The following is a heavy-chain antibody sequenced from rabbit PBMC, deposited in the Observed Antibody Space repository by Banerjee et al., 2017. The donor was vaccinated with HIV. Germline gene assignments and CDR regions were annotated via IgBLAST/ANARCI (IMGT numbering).Heavy chain of an antibody. CDR2: INTSTGNT. V-gene: IGHV1S45*01. CDR1: GFSFSNKYV. D-gene: IGHD4-1*01. Sequence: QQQLVESGGGLVKPEGSLTLTCTASGFSFSNKYVMCWVRQAPGKGLEWIACINTSTGNTVYASWAKGRFTISSHNAQNTLYLQLNSLTAADTASYFCARDLAGVIGWNFNLWGPGTLVTVS. CDR3: ARDLAGVIGWNFNL. J-gene: IGHJ4*01.